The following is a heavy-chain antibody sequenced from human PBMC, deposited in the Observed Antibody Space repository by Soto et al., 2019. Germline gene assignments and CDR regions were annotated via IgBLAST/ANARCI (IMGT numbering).Heavy chain of an antibody. CDR2: ISGSGGST. Sequence: EVQLLESGGGLVQPGGSLRLSCAASGFIFSSYAMSWVRQAPGKGLEWVSGISGSGGSTYYADSVKGRFTISRDNSKNTLYLQMNSLRAEDTAVYYCAKSSHCSSTSCSYYYYGMDVWGQGTTVTVSS. J-gene: IGHJ6*02. D-gene: IGHD2-2*01. V-gene: IGHV3-23*01. CDR3: AKSSHCSSTSCSYYYYGMDV. CDR1: GFIFSSYA.